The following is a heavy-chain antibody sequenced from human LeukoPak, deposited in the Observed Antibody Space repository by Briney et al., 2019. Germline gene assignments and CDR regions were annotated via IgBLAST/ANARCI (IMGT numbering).Heavy chain of an antibody. CDR1: GFTFSSYS. D-gene: IGHD2-21*01. Sequence: GALRLSCAASGFTFSSYSMNWVRQAPGKGLEWVSSISSSSSYIYYADSVKGRFTISRDNAKNSLYLQMNSLRAEDTAVYYCARDRVISAGVGFDPWGQGTLVTVSS. CDR3: ARDRVISAGVGFDP. V-gene: IGHV3-21*01. J-gene: IGHJ5*02. CDR2: ISSSSSYI.